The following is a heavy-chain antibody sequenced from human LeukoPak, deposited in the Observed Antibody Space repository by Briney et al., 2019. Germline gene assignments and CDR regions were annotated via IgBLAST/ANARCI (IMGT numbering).Heavy chain of an antibody. J-gene: IGHJ4*02. Sequence: PGGSLRLSCAASGFTFSSYAMYWVRQAPGKGLEWVAVISYDGSNKYYADSVKGRFTISRDNSKNTLYLQTSSLRAEDTAVYYCASDKYSYGSGGGGLDYWGQGTLVTVSS. CDR2: ISYDGSNK. D-gene: IGHD5-18*01. CDR3: ASDKYSYGSGGGGLDY. CDR1: GFTFSSYA. V-gene: IGHV3-30*15.